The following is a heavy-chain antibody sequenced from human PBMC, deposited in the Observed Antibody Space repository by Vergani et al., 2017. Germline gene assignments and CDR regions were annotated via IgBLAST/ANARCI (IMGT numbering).Heavy chain of an antibody. Sequence: QVQLQESGPGLVKPSETLSLTCTVSGGSISSYYWSWIRQPPGKGLEWIGYIYYSGSTYYNPSLKSRVTISVDTSKNQFSLKLSSVTAADTAVYYCARGYSTTGAPSGYWGQGTLVTVSS. CDR3: ARGYSTTGAPSGY. CDR2: IYYSGST. J-gene: IGHJ4*02. D-gene: IGHD6-13*01. V-gene: IGHV4-59*04. CDR1: GGSISSYY.